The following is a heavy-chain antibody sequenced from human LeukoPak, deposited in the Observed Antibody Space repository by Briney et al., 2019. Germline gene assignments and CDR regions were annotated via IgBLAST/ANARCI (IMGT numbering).Heavy chain of an antibody. Sequence: GGSLRLSCAASGFTVSSNYMSWVRQAPGKGLEWVAVIWYDGSNQYYADSVKGRFTISRDNSKNTLYLQLNSLRAEDTAVYYCVRDQLIRSGDWYFDLWGRGTLVTVSS. CDR3: VRDQLIRSGDWYFDL. CDR2: IWYDGSNQ. V-gene: IGHV3-33*08. CDR1: GFTVSSNY. J-gene: IGHJ2*01. D-gene: IGHD3-10*01.